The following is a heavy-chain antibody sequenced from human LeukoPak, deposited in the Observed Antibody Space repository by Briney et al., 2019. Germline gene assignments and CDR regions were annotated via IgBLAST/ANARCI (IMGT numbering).Heavy chain of an antibody. V-gene: IGHV3-48*01. CDR3: ARAKRNGFDI. J-gene: IGHJ3*02. CDR1: GFTFSNYW. Sequence: GGSLRLSCAASGFTFSNYWMSWVRQAPGKGLEWVSYIRSSSSTIYYADSVKGRFTISRDNAKNPLYLQMNSLRAEDTAVYYCARAKRNGFDIWGQGTMVTVSS. CDR2: IRSSSSTI.